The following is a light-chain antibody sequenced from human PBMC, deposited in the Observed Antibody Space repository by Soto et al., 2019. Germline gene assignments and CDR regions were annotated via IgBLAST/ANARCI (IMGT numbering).Light chain of an antibody. CDR2: GNN. J-gene: IGLJ2*01. CDR1: SANIGAGYD. V-gene: IGLV1-40*01. Sequence: QSVLTQPPSVSGAPGQRVTISCTGSSANIGAGYDVHWYQQLPGTAPILLIYGNNNRPSGVPDRFSGSKSGTSASLAITGLQAEDEADYYCQSYDSSLSVVVFGGGTKLTVL. CDR3: QSYDSSLSVVV.